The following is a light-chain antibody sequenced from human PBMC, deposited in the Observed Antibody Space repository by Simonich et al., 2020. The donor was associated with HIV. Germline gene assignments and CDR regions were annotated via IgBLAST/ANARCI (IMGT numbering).Light chain of an antibody. CDR1: QSVSSN. V-gene: IGKV3-20*01. J-gene: IGKJ1*01. Sequence: EIVMTQSPATLSVSPGERATLSCRASQSVSSNLAWYQQKPGQAPRLLIYGASTRATGIPDRFSGSGSGTDFTLTISRLGPEDFAVYYCQQYGSSPWTFGQGTKVEIK. CDR2: GAS. CDR3: QQYGSSPWT.